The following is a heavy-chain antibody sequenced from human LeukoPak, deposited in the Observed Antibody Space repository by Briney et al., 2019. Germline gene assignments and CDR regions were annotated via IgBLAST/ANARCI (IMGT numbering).Heavy chain of an antibody. Sequence: GGSLRLSCAASGITFSSYGMIWVRQAPGKGLEWVSSISGTGGTTYYADSVKGRFTISRDNSKNTLYLQMNSLRAEDTAIYYCAKPARTDYVDYWGQGTLVTVST. CDR2: ISGTGGTT. J-gene: IGHJ4*02. CDR3: AKPARTDYVDY. D-gene: IGHD1-14*01. V-gene: IGHV3-23*01. CDR1: GITFSSYG.